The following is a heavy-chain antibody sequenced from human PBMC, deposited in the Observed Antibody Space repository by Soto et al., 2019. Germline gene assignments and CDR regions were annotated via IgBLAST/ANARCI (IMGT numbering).Heavy chain of an antibody. CDR1: GYSFTSYW. Sequence: GESLKISCKGSGYSFTSYWIGWVRQMPGKGLEWMGIIYPGDSDTRYSPSFQGQVTISADKSISTAYLQWSSLKASDTAMYYCARHRYYDFWSGYSDNYYYYMDVWGKGTTVTVSS. CDR2: IYPGDSDT. D-gene: IGHD3-3*01. CDR3: ARHRYYDFWSGYSDNYYYYMDV. V-gene: IGHV5-51*01. J-gene: IGHJ6*03.